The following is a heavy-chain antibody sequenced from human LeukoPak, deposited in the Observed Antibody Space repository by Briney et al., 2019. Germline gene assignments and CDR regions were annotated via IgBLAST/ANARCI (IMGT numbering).Heavy chain of an antibody. CDR1: GYTFTSYG. D-gene: IGHD3-10*01. Sequence: GASVKVSCKASGYTFTSYGINWVRQAPGQGLEWMGWISAYNGNTNYAQKIQGRVTMTTDTSTTTAYMELRSLRSDDTAVYYCARDRADYYGSGSYDYWGQGTLLSVSS. CDR2: ISAYNGNT. J-gene: IGHJ4*02. CDR3: ARDRADYYGSGSYDY. V-gene: IGHV1-18*01.